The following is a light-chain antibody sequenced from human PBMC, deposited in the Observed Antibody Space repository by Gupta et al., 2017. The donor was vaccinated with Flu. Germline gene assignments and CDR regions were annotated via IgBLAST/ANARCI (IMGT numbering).Light chain of an antibody. J-gene: IGLJ3*02. CDR3: QSFDTGLGGSV. CDR1: ISQPGAGYA. Sequence: HSVLTQPPSVSGAPGQRVTISCTGTISQPGAGYAVHWYQFVPGTSPNLLIYTNDIRPSGVPDRFSGSRSGASASLAISGLQAEDEADYYCQSFDTGLGGSVFGGGTKLTVL. CDR2: TND. V-gene: IGLV1-40*01.